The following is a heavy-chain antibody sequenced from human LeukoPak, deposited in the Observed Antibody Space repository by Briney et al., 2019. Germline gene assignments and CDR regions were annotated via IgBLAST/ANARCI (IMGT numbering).Heavy chain of an antibody. V-gene: IGHV4-61*02. CDR2: LYISGTT. D-gene: IGHD5-18*01. CDR1: GGSVSSGGYY. CDR3: ARGRTADYYQYYMDV. J-gene: IGHJ6*03. Sequence: SQTLSLTGTVSGGSVSSGGYYSTWIRQTAWNGLEWIVRLYISGTTNYNPSLNSRVTISLDTSKNQFSLKLSSVSAADTAVYYCARGRTADYYQYYMDVWGKGTTVTVSS.